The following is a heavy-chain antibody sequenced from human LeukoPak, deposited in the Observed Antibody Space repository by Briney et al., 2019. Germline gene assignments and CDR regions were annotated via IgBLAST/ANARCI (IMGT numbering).Heavy chain of an antibody. Sequence: GGSLRLSCAASGFTFSSYAMSWVRQAPGKGLEWISFITSSSSTIYYADSVKGRFTISRDNAENSLCLQMSSLRDEDTAVYYCARDPNGDNDAFDIWGQGAMVTVSS. J-gene: IGHJ3*02. V-gene: IGHV3-48*02. CDR2: ITSSSSTI. CDR1: GFTFSSYA. CDR3: ARDPNGDNDAFDI. D-gene: IGHD4-17*01.